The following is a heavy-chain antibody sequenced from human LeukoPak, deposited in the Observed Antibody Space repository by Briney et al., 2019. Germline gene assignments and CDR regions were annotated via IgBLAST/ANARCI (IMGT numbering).Heavy chain of an antibody. V-gene: IGHV3-23*01. D-gene: IGHD7-27*01. CDR3: AKERLGNIKWFDP. Sequence: PGGSLRLSCATSGFTFNMYAMGWVRQAPGKGLQWVSSISGSGDTTYYADSVKGRFTISRDNSKNTLYLQMNSLGADDAAIYYCAKERLGNIKWFDPWGQGTLVTVSS. J-gene: IGHJ5*02. CDR2: ISGSGDTT. CDR1: GFTFNMYA.